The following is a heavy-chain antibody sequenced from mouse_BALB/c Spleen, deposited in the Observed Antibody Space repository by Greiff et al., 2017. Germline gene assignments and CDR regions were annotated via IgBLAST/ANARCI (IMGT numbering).Heavy chain of an antibody. V-gene: IGHV1-14*01. D-gene: IGHD2-10*02. CDR3: ARGYGNYDGDY. CDR1: GYTFTIYV. J-gene: IGHJ4*01. CDR2: INPYNDGT. Sequence: EVQLQQSGPELVKPGASVKMSCKASGYTFTIYVMHWVKQKPGQGLEWIGYINPYNDGTKYNEKFKGKATLTSDKSSSTAYMELSSLTSEDSAVYYCARGYGNYDGDYWGQGTSVSVSS.